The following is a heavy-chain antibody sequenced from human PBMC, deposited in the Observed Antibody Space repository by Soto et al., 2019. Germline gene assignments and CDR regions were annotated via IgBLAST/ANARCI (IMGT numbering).Heavy chain of an antibody. CDR2: ISSNGGST. CDR1: GFTFSSYA. CDR3: ARVAVGSSWSKRGYYYYMDV. J-gene: IGHJ6*03. D-gene: IGHD6-13*01. V-gene: IGHV3-64*01. Sequence: GGSLRLSCAASGFTFSSYAMHWVRQAPGKGLEYVSAISSNGGSTYYANSVKGRFTISRDNSKNTLYLQMGSLRAEDMAVYYCARVAVGSSWSKRGYYYYMDVWGKGTTVTVSS.